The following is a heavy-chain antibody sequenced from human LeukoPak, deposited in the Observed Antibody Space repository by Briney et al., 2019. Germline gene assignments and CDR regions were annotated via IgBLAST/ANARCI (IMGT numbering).Heavy chain of an antibody. Sequence: PGGSLTLSCTTSGFTFSNYWMYWVRQAPGKGLMWVSRIKSDRTGITYTDSVEGRFTISRDNAKNTLYLQMNSLRDEDTAVYYCVRGQTVDYWGQGTLVTVSS. CDR2: IKSDRTGI. D-gene: IGHD4-17*01. CDR1: GFTFSNYW. CDR3: VRGQTVDY. V-gene: IGHV3-74*01. J-gene: IGHJ4*02.